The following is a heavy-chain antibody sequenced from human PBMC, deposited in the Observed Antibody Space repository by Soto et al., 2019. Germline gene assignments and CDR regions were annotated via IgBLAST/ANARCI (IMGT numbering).Heavy chain of an antibody. Sequence: GPSVKVPSQAPGYTFTSSAMHSARQAPAQRHEWMGWINAGNGNTKYSQKIQARVTITRDTSASTAYMALSSLRSEVTAAHSCARVPGISGAGPTSYNGMDCWGHGPTVSV. CDR2: INAGNGNT. CDR3: ARVPGISGAGPTSYNGMDC. D-gene: IGHD6-19*01. V-gene: IGHV1-3*01. J-gene: IGHJ6*02. CDR1: GYTFTSSA.